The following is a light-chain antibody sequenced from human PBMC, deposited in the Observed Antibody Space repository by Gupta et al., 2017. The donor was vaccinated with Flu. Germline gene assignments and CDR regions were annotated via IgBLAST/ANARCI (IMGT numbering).Light chain of an antibody. V-gene: IGKV3-11*01. CDR2: DAS. J-gene: IGKJ4*01. CDR1: QSINNL. CDR3: QHRANWPLT. Sequence: EIVFPQSPATVSLSPGERATLSCRASQSINNLLGWFQQRPGQAPRLLIYDASNRATGIPARFSGSGSGTDFTLTISRLEPEDFAVYFCQHRANWPLTFGGGTKVEIK.